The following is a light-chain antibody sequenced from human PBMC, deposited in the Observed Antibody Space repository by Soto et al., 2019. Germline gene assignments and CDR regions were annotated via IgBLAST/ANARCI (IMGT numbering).Light chain of an antibody. Sequence: DIQMTQSPSTLSASVGDRVTITCRASQSISSWLAWYQQKPGKAPKLLIYDASSLASGVPSRFSGSGSGTEFNLTISSLQPDDFATYYCQQYNSYPWTFGQGTKVEIK. CDR1: QSISSW. V-gene: IGKV1-5*01. CDR3: QQYNSYPWT. J-gene: IGKJ1*01. CDR2: DAS.